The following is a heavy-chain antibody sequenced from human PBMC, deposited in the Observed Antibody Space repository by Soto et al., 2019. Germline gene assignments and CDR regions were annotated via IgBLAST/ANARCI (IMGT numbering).Heavy chain of an antibody. V-gene: IGHV3-53*01. CDR1: GFTISSNY. J-gene: IGHJ4*02. Sequence: PGGSLRLSCAASGFTISSNYMSWVRQAPGKGLEWVSVIYSGGSTYYADSVKGRFTISRDNSKNTLYLQMNSLRAEDTAVYYCARGSHHTPIGYWGQGTLVTVSS. CDR2: IYSGGST. D-gene: IGHD2-2*02. CDR3: ARGSHHTPIGY.